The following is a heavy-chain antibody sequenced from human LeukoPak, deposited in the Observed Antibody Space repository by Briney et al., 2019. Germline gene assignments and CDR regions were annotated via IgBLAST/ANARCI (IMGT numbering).Heavy chain of an antibody. CDR3: ASEGPDSSGYYLGY. J-gene: IGHJ4*02. D-gene: IGHD3-22*01. CDR1: GYTFTGYY. CDR2: INPNSGGT. V-gene: IGHV1-2*04. Sequence: ASVKVSCKASGYTFTGYYMHWVRQAPGQGLEWMGWINPNSGGTNYAQKFQGWVTMTRDTSISTAYMELSSLRSEDTAVYYCASEGPDSSGYYLGYWGQGTLVTVSS.